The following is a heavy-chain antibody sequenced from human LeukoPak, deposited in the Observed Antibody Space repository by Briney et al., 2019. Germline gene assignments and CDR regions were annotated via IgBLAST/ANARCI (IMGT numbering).Heavy chain of an antibody. V-gene: IGHV1-69*05. CDR1: GGTFSSYA. D-gene: IGHD2-8*02. CDR3: AILRLSTGLWWFFDL. Sequence: ASVKVSCKASGGTFSSYAISWVRQAPGQGLEWMGGIIPIFGTANYAQKFQGRVTITTDESTSTAYMELSSLRSEDTAVYYCAILRLSTGLWWFFDLWGRGTLVTVSS. CDR2: IIPIFGTA. J-gene: IGHJ2*01.